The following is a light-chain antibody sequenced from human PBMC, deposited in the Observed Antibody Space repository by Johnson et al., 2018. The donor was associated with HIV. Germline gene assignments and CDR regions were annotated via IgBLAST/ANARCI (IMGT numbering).Light chain of an antibody. CDR3: GTWDSSLSDYV. CDR2: DNN. Sequence: QLVLTQPPSVSAAPGQKVTISCSGSSSNIGNNYVSWYQQLPGTAPKLLIYDNNKRPSGIPDRFSGSKSGTSATLGITGLQTGDEADYYCGTWDSSLSDYVFGSGTKGTVL. V-gene: IGLV1-51*01. J-gene: IGLJ1*01. CDR1: SSNIGNNY.